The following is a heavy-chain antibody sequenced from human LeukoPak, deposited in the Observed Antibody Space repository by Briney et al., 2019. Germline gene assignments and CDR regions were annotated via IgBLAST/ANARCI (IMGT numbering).Heavy chain of an antibody. Sequence: ASVKVSCKASGYTFTSYDINWVRQATGQGLEWMGWMNPNSGNTGYAQKFQGRVTMTRNTSISTAYMELSSLRSEDTAVYYCAREERYSSSWYGLNWGQGTLVTVSS. CDR3: AREERYSSSWYGLN. V-gene: IGHV1-8*01. J-gene: IGHJ4*02. D-gene: IGHD6-13*01. CDR1: GYTFTSYD. CDR2: MNPNSGNT.